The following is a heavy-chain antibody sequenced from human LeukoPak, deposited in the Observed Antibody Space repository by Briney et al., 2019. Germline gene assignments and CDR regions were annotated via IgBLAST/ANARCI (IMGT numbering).Heavy chain of an antibody. J-gene: IGHJ4*02. Sequence: GGSLRLSCVASGFTFSTYAMTWVRQAPGKGLEWVSAISGRGGSTYYADSVKGRFTISSDNSKNTVYLQMNSLRAEDTAVYYCAKDVTVVTPRDLFDYWGQGTLVTVSS. V-gene: IGHV3-23*01. CDR1: GFTFSTYA. CDR2: ISGRGGST. CDR3: AKDVTVVTPRDLFDY. D-gene: IGHD4-23*01.